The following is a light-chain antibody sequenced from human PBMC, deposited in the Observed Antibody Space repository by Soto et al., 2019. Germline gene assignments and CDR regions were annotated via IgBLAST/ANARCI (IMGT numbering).Light chain of an antibody. V-gene: IGLV2-23*02. CDR3: CSYAGSSTLV. CDR2: EVS. J-gene: IGLJ2*01. Sequence: QSALTQPAPVSGSPGQSITISCTGTSSDVGSYNVFSWYQQHPGKAPKLMIYEVSKRPSGVSNRFSGSKSGNTAYLTISGLQAEDESDYYCCSYAGSSTLVFGGGTTLTVL. CDR1: SSDVGSYNV.